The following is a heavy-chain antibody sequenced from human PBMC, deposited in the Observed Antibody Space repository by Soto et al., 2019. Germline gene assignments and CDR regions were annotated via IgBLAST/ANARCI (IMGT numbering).Heavy chain of an antibody. Sequence: QVQLVESGGGVVQPGRSLRLSCAASGFIFSTYTMNWVRQAPGKGLEWVALVSYDGSNTYHAESVKGRFTISRDDSKNTRYRQMSSLGVEDTAVYYCARARAGRVVISSFDSWGQGTLVTVSS. CDR3: ARARAGRVVISSFDS. J-gene: IGHJ4*02. CDR2: VSYDGSNT. V-gene: IGHV3-30-3*01. D-gene: IGHD3-22*01. CDR1: GFIFSTYT.